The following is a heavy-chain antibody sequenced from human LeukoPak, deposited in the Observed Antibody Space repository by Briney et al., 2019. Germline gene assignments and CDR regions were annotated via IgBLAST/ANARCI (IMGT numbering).Heavy chain of an antibody. CDR2: MGSSGTKG. Sequence: PGGSLRLSCAASGFTFSSYWMSWVRQAPGKGLEWVSSMGSSGTKGYYADSVKGRFIISRDNAKNSLFLQMNSLRAEDSALYYCVRELGAPAAGAFDLWGQGTLVTVSS. D-gene: IGHD1-26*01. J-gene: IGHJ3*01. CDR1: GFTFSSYW. CDR3: VRELGAPAAGAFDL. V-gene: IGHV3-21*01.